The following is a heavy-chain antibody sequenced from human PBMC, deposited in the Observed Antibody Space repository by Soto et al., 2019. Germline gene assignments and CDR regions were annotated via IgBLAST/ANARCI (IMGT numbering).Heavy chain of an antibody. CDR3: ARDALELGNAFDI. D-gene: IGHD1-7*01. J-gene: IGHJ3*02. V-gene: IGHV4-30-4*01. Sequence: TLSLTCTVSGGSISSGDYYWSWIRQPPGKGLEWIGYIYYSGSTYYNPSLKSRVTISVDTSKNQFSLKLSSVTAADTAVYYCARDALELGNAFDIWGQGTMVTASS. CDR1: GGSISSGDYY. CDR2: IYYSGST.